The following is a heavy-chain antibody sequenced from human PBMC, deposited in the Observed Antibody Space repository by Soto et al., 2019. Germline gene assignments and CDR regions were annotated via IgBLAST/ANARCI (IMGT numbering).Heavy chain of an antibody. D-gene: IGHD3-3*01. Sequence: GVSLRLSCVASGSTFSRYRMHWVRQAPGKGLERVAVIWYDGSNKYYADSVKGRFTISRDNSKNTLYLQMNSLRAEDTAVYYCARDRDPYDFWSGYYPSGAPDYWGQGTLVTVSS. V-gene: IGHV3-33*08. CDR2: IWYDGSNK. CDR3: ARDRDPYDFWSGYYPSGAPDY. CDR1: GSTFSRYR. J-gene: IGHJ4*02.